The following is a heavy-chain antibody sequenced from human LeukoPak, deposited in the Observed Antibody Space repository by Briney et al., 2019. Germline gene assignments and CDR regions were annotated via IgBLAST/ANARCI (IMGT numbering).Heavy chain of an antibody. CDR2: ISSTASSM. CDR1: EFTFSSYS. D-gene: IGHD4-23*01. CDR3: ARDVTYHGGDWFDP. J-gene: IGHJ5*02. Sequence: QPGGSLRLSCAASEFTFSSYSMSWVRQAPGKGLEWVSYISSTASSMYYADSVKGRFTISRDNAKNSLYLQMNSLRAEDTAVYYCARDVTYHGGDWFDPWGQGTLVTVSS. V-gene: IGHV3-48*04.